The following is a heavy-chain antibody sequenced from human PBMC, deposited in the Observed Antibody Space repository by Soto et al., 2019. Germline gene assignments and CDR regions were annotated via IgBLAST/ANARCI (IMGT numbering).Heavy chain of an antibody. J-gene: IGHJ2*01. V-gene: IGHV3-66*01. CDR3: ARDGGYCSGGSCYSVCYFDL. CDR1: GFTVSSNY. Sequence: EVQLVESGGGLVQPGGSLRLSCAASGFTVSSNYMSWVRQAPGKGLEWVSVIYSGGSTYYADSVKGRFTISRDNSKNTLYLQVNSLSAEETAVYYCARDGGYCSGGSCYSVCYFDLWGRGTLVTVSS. CDR2: IYSGGST. D-gene: IGHD2-15*01.